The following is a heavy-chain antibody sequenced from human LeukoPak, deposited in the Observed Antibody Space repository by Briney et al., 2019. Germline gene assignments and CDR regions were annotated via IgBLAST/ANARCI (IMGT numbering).Heavy chain of an antibody. CDR1: GYTFTSNA. Sequence: ASVKVSCKTSGYTFTSNAMHWVRQAPGQRLEWMGWINTGNGDTKYSQKFQDRVTITRDTSANTAYMELSSLESEDAAVYYCARGILASRGWFWADYWAQEPLAIVPS. D-gene: IGHD6-19*01. V-gene: IGHV1-3*04. CDR3: ARGILASRGWFWADY. CDR2: INTGNGDT. J-gene: IGHJ4*02.